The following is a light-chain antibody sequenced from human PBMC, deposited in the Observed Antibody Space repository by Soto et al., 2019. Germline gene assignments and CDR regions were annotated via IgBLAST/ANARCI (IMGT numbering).Light chain of an antibody. J-gene: IGLJ1*01. CDR3: SSYAGDVTFV. Sequence: QSALTQPASVSGSPGQSITISCTGTSSDVGAYNYVSWFQQHPGKAPKLMIYEVSNRPSGVSDRLSASKSGNTASLTISGLQTEDEADYYCSSYAGDVTFVFGGGTKLTVL. V-gene: IGLV2-14*01. CDR2: EVS. CDR1: SSDVGAYNY.